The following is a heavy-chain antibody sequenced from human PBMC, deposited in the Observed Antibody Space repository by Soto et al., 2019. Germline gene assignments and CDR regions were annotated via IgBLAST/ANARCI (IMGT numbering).Heavy chain of an antibody. CDR2: SRDKPQGYST. J-gene: IGHJ4*02. D-gene: IGHD3-22*01. CDR1: VFTLSDHY. Sequence: EVQLVDSGGGLVHPGGSLRLSCAGSVFTLSDHYLDWVRQAPGKGLEWVGRSRDKPQGYSTAYAASVKGRFTTSRDETKKSAYLQMNSLKTEDTAVYYCGRATYFSDSSGYTRCLDYSGPGTLVTVSS. CDR3: GRATYFSDSSGYTRCLDY. V-gene: IGHV3-72*01.